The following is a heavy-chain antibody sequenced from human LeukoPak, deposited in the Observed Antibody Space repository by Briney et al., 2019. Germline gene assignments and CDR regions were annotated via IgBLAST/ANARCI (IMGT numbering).Heavy chain of an antibody. CDR1: GYSISSGYY. Sequence: SETLSLTCTVSGYSISSGYYWGWIRQPAGKGLEWIGRIYTSGSTNYNPSLKSRVTISVDTSKNQFSLKLSSVTAADTAVYYCARASYVWGSYSLDYWGQGTLVTVSS. D-gene: IGHD3-16*01. CDR2: IYTSGST. J-gene: IGHJ4*02. V-gene: IGHV4-61*02. CDR3: ARASYVWGSYSLDY.